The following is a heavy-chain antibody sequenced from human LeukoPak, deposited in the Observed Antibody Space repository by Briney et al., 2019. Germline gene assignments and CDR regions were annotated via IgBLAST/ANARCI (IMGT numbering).Heavy chain of an antibody. CDR1: GFTVSSNY. Sequence: GESLRLSCAASGFTVSSNYMSWVRQAPGKGLEWVSIIFSGGNTYYAASVKGRFTISRDNSKNTVYLQMNSLRAEDTAVYYCAKDHYYGSGSYYTPGVGYWGQGTLVTVSS. J-gene: IGHJ4*02. D-gene: IGHD3-10*01. V-gene: IGHV3-66*01. CDR3: AKDHYYGSGSYYTPGVGY. CDR2: IFSGGNT.